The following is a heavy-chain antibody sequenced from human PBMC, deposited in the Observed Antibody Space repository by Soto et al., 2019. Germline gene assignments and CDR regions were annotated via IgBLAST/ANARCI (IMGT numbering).Heavy chain of an antibody. J-gene: IGHJ6*03. CDR3: GSTNYTPSLKSRVTISVDTSKSQFSLKLSSVTAADTAVYYCARDSGALFSSSWYVPLFDYYYYYMDV. Sequence: GGSLRLSCAASGFTVSSNYMSWVRQAPGKGLEWVSVIYSGGSTYYADSVKGRFTISRDNSKSTLHLQMHSLRAEDTAEFYSGSTNYTPSLKSRVTISVDTSKSQFSLKLSSVTAADTAVYYCARDSGALFSSSWYVPLFDYYYYYMDVWGKGTTVTVSS. D-gene: IGHD3-10*01. CDR1: GFTVSSNY. V-gene: IGHV3-53*01. CDR2: IYSGGST.